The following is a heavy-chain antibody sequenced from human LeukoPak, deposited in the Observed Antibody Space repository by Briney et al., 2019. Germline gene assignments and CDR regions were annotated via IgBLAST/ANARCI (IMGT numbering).Heavy chain of an antibody. CDR1: GYTFTSYG. D-gene: IGHD2-2*01. V-gene: IGHV1-18*01. Sequence: ASVKVSCKASGYTFTSYGISWVRQAPGQGLEWMGWISAYNGNTNYAQKLQGRVTMTTDTSTSTAYMELRSLRSDDTAVYYCARARGYCSSTSCRNRGAYYYYYMDVWGKGTTVTISS. J-gene: IGHJ6*03. CDR2: ISAYNGNT. CDR3: ARARGYCSSTSCRNRGAYYYYYMDV.